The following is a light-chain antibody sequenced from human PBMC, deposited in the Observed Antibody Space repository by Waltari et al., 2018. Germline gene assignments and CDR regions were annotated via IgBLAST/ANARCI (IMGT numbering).Light chain of an antibody. J-gene: IGKJ1*01. Sequence: DIVMTQSPDSLAVSLGERATINCKSSQSVLYNSNNKTYLAWFQQKPGQPPKLLIYWASTREPGVPDRFSGSGSGTDFTLTISGLQAEDVAVYYCQQYYTTMWTFGRGTKVEI. V-gene: IGKV4-1*01. CDR2: WAS. CDR3: QQYYTTMWT. CDR1: QSVLYNSNNKTY.